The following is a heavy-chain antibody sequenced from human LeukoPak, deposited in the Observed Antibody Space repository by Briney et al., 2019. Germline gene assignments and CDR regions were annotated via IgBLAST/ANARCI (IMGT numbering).Heavy chain of an antibody. CDR1: GGSISSYY. CDR3: ATSSLRFLEWLPRPKDYYYGMDV. Sequence: SETLSLTCTVSGGSISSYYWSWIRQPPGKGLEWIGYIYYSGSTNYNPSLKSRVTISVDTSKNQFSLKLSSVTAADTAVYYCATSSLRFLEWLPRPKDYYYGMDVWGQGTTVTVSS. CDR2: IYYSGST. D-gene: IGHD3-3*01. J-gene: IGHJ6*02. V-gene: IGHV4-59*08.